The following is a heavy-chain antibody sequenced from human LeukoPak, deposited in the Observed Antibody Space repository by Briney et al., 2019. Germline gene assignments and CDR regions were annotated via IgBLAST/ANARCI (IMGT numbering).Heavy chain of an antibody. D-gene: IGHD1-26*01. J-gene: IGHJ4*02. CDR1: GFTFSSYW. CDR3: ARDRSGSHFDY. V-gene: IGHV3-7*01. Sequence: GGSLRLSCAASGFTFSSYWMSWVRQAPGKGLEWVANIKQDGSEKYYVDSVKGRFTISRDNAKNSLYLQMNSLRAEDTAVYYCARDRSGSHFDYWGQGTLVTVSP. CDR2: IKQDGSEK.